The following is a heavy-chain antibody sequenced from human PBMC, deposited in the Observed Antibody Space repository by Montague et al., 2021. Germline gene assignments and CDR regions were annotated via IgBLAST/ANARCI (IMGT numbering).Heavy chain of an antibody. CDR2: NYYRGNT. V-gene: IGHV4-39*01. J-gene: IGHJ4*02. CDR3: ARAGPRTYGGDSLDY. CDR1: GGSISSSPFY. Sequence: SETLSLTCTVSGGSISSSPFYWGWIRQSPGKGLEWIGSNYYRGNTYYNPSLKSRVSLSIDTSKNQFSLKMNSVTAADTAAYYCARAGPRTYGGDSLDYWGQGALVTVSS. D-gene: IGHD3-10*01.